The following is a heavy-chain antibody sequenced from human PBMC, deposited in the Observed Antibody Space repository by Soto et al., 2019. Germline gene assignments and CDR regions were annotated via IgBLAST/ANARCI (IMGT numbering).Heavy chain of an antibody. V-gene: IGHV1-69*13. CDR1: GGTFSSYA. D-gene: IGHD5-18*01. CDR2: IIPIFGTA. CDR3: ARLLVDTAMTQVDY. J-gene: IGHJ4*02. Sequence: SVKVSCKASGGTFSSYAISWVRQAPGQGLEWMGGIIPIFGTANYAQKFQGRVTITADESTSTAYMGLSSLRSEDTAVYYCARLLVDTAMTQVDYWGQGTLVTVSS.